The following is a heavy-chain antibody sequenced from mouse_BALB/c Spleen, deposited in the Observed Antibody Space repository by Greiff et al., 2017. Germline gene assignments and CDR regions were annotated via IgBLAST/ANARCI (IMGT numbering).Heavy chain of an antibody. CDR2: IWSGGST. CDR3: ARRNRYEGYYFDY. V-gene: IGHV2-2*02. CDR1: GFSLTSYG. Sequence: VQGVESGPGLVQPSQSLSITCTVSGFSLTSYGVHWVRQSPGKGLEWLGVIWSGGSTDYNAAFISRLSISKDNSKSQVFFKMNSLQANDTAIYYCARRNRYEGYYFDYWGQGTTLTVSS. J-gene: IGHJ2*01. D-gene: IGHD2-14*01.